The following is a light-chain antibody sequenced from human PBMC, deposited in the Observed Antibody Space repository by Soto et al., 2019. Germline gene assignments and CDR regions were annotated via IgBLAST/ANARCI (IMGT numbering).Light chain of an antibody. J-gene: IGKJ5*01. Sequence: EIVLTQSPATLSLSPGERATLSCRASQCVSSHLAWFQQRPGQAPRLLIYDASNRATGIPARFSGRGSGTDFTLTISSLEPEDFAVYYCQQRSRAITFGQGTRLEIK. V-gene: IGKV3-11*01. CDR1: QCVSSH. CDR3: QQRSRAIT. CDR2: DAS.